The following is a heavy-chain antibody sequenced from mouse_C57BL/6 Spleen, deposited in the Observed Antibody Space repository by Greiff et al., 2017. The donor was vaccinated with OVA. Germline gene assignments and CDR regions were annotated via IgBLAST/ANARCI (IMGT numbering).Heavy chain of an antibody. J-gene: IGHJ3*01. V-gene: IGHV1-50*01. CDR1: GYTFTSYW. D-gene: IGHD1-1*01. Sequence: QVQLQQSGAELVKPGASVKLSCKASGYTFTSYWMQWVKQRPGQGLEWIGEINPSDSYTNYNQKFKGKATLTVDTSSSTAYMQLSSLTSEDSAVYYCARGYYGSGFAYWGQGTLVTVSA. CDR3: ARGYYGSGFAY. CDR2: INPSDSYT.